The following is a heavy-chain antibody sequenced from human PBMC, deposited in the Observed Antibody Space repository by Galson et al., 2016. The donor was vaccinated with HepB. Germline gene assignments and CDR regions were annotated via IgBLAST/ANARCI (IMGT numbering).Heavy chain of an antibody. CDR1: GFTLSSYS. CDR3: ARTLPRAGAFDI. J-gene: IGHJ3*02. V-gene: IGHV3-21*01. CDR2: ISSSSTYI. Sequence: SLRLSCAASGFTLSSYSLNWVRQAPGKGLEWVSSISSSSTYIYYADSVKGRFTISRDNAQNSLYLQMTSLRAEDTAVYYCARTLPRAGAFDIWGQGTMVTVSS.